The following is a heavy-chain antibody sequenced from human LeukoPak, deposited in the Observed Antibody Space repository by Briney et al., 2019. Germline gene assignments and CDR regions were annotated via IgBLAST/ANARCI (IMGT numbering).Heavy chain of an antibody. J-gene: IGHJ4*02. CDR2: INHSGST. Sequence: SETLSLTCAVYCGSFSGYHWSWIRQPPGKGLEWIGEINHSGSTNYNPSLKSRVTISVDTSKNQFSLKLSSVTAADTAVYFCARGNYDYFDSWGQGTLVTVSS. D-gene: IGHD1-7*01. CDR1: CGSFSGYH. CDR3: ARGNYDYFDS. V-gene: IGHV4-34*01.